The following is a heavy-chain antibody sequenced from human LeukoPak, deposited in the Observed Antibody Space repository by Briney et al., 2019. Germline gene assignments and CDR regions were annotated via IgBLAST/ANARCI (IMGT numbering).Heavy chain of an antibody. CDR1: GVSISSSNSY. V-gene: IGHV4-39*01. Sequence: PSETLSLTCTVSGVSISSSNSYWGWIRQPPGKGLEWIGIIYYSGSTYSNPSLKSRVTISVDTSKNQFSLKLSSVTAADTAVYYCASFYCSGGSCYQYYYYYMDVWGKGTTVTISS. J-gene: IGHJ6*03. D-gene: IGHD2-15*01. CDR3: ASFYCSGGSCYQYYYYYMDV. CDR2: IYYSGST.